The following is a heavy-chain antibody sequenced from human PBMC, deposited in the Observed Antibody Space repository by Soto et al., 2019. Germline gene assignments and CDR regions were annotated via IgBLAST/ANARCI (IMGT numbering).Heavy chain of an antibody. CDR1: GFTFSNAW. CDR2: IKGDGSSI. V-gene: IGHV3-7*01. Sequence: GGSLGLSCAASGFTFSNAWMNWVRQAPGRGLEWVANIKGDGSSITYVDSVKGRFTISRDNAKNSLYLQMKSLRVEDTAVYYCARRNYGDTSEIRYFDLWGRGTLVTVSS. D-gene: IGHD4-17*01. CDR3: ARRNYGDTSEIRYFDL. J-gene: IGHJ2*01.